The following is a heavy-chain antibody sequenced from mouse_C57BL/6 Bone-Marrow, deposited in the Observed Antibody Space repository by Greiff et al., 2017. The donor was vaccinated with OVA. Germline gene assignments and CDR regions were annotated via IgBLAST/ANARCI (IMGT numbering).Heavy chain of an antibody. CDR3: ARGLIYYGNPYAMDY. J-gene: IGHJ4*01. Sequence: QVQLQQSGAELVKPGASVKLSCKASGYTFTSYWMHWVKQRPGQGLEWIGMIHPNSGSTNYNEKFKSKATLTVDKSSSTAYMQLSSLTSEDSAVYYCARGLIYYGNPYAMDYWGQGTSVTVSS. CDR1: GYTFTSYW. D-gene: IGHD2-1*01. V-gene: IGHV1-64*01. CDR2: IHPNSGST.